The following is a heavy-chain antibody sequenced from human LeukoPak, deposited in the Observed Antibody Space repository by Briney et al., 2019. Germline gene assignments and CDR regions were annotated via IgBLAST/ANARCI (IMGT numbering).Heavy chain of an antibody. CDR3: ARVGIGAATVEYYFDY. Sequence: GGSLRLSCAASGFTFSSYGMHWVRQAPGKGLEWVAVIWYDGSTKYYADSVKGRFIISRDNSKNTLYLQMNSLRAEDTAVYYCARVGIGAATVEYYFDYWGQGTLVAVSS. V-gene: IGHV3-33*01. CDR2: IWYDGSTK. J-gene: IGHJ4*02. CDR1: GFTFSSYG. D-gene: IGHD2-15*01.